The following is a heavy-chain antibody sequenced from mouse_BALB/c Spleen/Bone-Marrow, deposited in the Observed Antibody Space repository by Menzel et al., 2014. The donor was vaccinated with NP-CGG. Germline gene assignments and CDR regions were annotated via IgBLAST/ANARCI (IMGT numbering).Heavy chain of an antibody. J-gene: IGHJ2*01. CDR2: INPGSGST. Sequence: QVHVKQSGAELVRPGTSVKVSCKASGYAFTDYLMEWLKQRPGQGLEWIGVINPGSGSTNYNEKFKDKATLTADKSSXTPYIHLSNLSSDNSALYFFARYYGYFDYLGQGTILTLSS. CDR1: GYAFTDYL. CDR3: ARYYGYFDY. D-gene: IGHD2-3*01. V-gene: IGHV1-54*01.